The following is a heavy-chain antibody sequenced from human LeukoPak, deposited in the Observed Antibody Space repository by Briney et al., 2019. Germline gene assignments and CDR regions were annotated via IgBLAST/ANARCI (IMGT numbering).Heavy chain of an antibody. CDR3: ASTENLELSFDY. J-gene: IGHJ4*02. V-gene: IGHV3-11*01. D-gene: IGHD1-7*01. CDR1: GFTFSDYY. CDR2: VSSSGSTI. Sequence: KTGGSLRLSCAASGFTFSDYYMSWIRQAPGKGLEWVSYVSSSGSTIYYADSVKGRFTISRDNAKNSLYLQMNSLRAEDTAMYYCASTENLELSFDYWGQGTLVTVSS.